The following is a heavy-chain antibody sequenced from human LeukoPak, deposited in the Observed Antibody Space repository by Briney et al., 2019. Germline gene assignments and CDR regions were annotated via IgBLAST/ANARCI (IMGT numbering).Heavy chain of an antibody. Sequence: PGGSLRLSCAASGFSFSSYGMHWVRQAPGKGLEWVAFIRYDGSNKYYADSVKGRFTISRDNSKNTLYLQMNSLRAEDTAVYYCAKGRITRGYYSWLFDYWGQGTLVTVSS. J-gene: IGHJ4*02. CDR3: AKGRITRGYYSWLFDY. D-gene: IGHD3-22*01. V-gene: IGHV3-30*02. CDR1: GFSFSSYG. CDR2: IRYDGSNK.